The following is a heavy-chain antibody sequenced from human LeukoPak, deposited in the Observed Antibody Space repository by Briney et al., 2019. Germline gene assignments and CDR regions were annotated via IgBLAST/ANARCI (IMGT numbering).Heavy chain of an antibody. J-gene: IGHJ4*02. CDR2: IYYSGST. CDR3: ARDWGPVRGVINSHFDY. D-gene: IGHD3-10*01. CDR1: GGSISSSSYY. V-gene: IGHV4-39*07. Sequence: SETLSFTCTVSGGSISSSSYYWGWIRQPPGKGLEWIGSIYYSGSTYYNPSLKSRVTISVDTSKNQFSLKLSSVTGADTAVYYCARDWGPVRGVINSHFDYWGQGTLVTVSS.